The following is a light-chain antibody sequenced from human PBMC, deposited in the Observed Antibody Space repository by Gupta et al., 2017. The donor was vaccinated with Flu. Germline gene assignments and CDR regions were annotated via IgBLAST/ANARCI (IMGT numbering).Light chain of an antibody. CDR3: QHDPIWPKT. CDR1: QSVSGH. V-gene: IGKV3-15*01. CDR2: GAS. Sequence: EIVMTQSPAALSVSPGERVTLSCRASQSVSGHLAWYQHKPGQAPRLLIYGASTRATGIPAKFSGSGSGAEFTLTISSLQSEDFAVYYCQHDPIWPKTFGGGTKVEI. J-gene: IGKJ4*01.